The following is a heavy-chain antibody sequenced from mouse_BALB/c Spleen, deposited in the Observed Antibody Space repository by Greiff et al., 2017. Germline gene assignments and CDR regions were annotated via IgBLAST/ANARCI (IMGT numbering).Heavy chain of an antibody. J-gene: IGHJ3*01. Sequence: VQLQQSGAELVRPGASVKLSCTASGFNIKDYYMHWVKQRPEQGLEWIGWIDPENGDTEYAPKFQGKATMTADTSSNTAYLQLSSLTSEDTAVYYGNGLYYGNFLFAYWGEGTLVTVSA. D-gene: IGHD2-1*01. CDR2: IDPENGDT. CDR1: GFNIKDYY. V-gene: IGHV14-4*02. CDR3: NGLYYGNFLFAY.